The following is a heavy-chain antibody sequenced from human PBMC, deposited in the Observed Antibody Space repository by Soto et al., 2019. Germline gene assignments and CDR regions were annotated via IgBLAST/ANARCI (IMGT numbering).Heavy chain of an antibody. Sequence: GGSLRLSCAASGFTVSSNYMSWVRQAPGKGLEWVSVIYSGGSTYYADSVKGRFTISRHNSKNTLYLQMNSLRAEDTAVYYCASRALCGGDCYIDYPGQGTLVTVSS. V-gene: IGHV3-53*04. CDR3: ASRALCGGDCYIDY. CDR2: IYSGGST. CDR1: GFTVSSNY. J-gene: IGHJ4*02. D-gene: IGHD2-21*01.